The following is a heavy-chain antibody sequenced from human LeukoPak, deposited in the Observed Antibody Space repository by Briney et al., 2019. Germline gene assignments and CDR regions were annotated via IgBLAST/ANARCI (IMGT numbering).Heavy chain of an antibody. CDR2: MNPNSGNT. CDR1: GYTSTSYD. Sequence: ASVKVSCKASGYTSTSYDINWVRQATGQGLEWMGWMNPNSGNTGYAQKFQGRVTMTRNTSISTAYMELSSLRSEDTAVYYCARVLRARYGSGSYSYYGMDVWGQGTTVTVSS. D-gene: IGHD3-10*01. J-gene: IGHJ6*02. CDR3: ARVLRARYGSGSYSYYGMDV. V-gene: IGHV1-8*01.